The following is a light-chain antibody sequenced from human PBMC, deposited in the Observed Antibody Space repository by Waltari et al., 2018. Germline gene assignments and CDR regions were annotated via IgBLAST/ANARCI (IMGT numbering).Light chain of an antibody. J-gene: IGLJ2*01. CDR3: NSRDSSGRRV. Sequence: SSELTQDPAVSVALGQTVRITCQGDSLISNHASGYHQKPGQAPVRVIYGKNNRPSGIPDRFSGSSSGNTASLTITGAQAEDEADYYCNSRDSSGRRVFGGGTKLTVL. V-gene: IGLV3-19*01. CDR2: GKN. CDR1: SLISNH.